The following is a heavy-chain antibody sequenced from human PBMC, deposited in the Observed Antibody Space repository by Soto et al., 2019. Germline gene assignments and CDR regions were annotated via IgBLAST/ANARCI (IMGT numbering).Heavy chain of an antibody. V-gene: IGHV3-7*01. CDR1: GFTIGGAW. CDR3: ARDEYYYALDV. CDR2: IRQDGNEM. J-gene: IGHJ6*02. Sequence: QPGGSLRLSCAASGFTIGGAWMSGARQAPGKGLEWVAKIRQDGNEMYYVDAVRGRFTISRDNAKNSLYLQMNSLRVEDTALYYCARDEYYYALDVWGQGTTVTVSS.